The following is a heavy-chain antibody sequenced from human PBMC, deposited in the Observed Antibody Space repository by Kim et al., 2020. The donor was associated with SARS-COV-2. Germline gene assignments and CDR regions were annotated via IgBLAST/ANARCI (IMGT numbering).Heavy chain of an antibody. J-gene: IGHJ3*02. Sequence: GGSLRLSCVASGFTFSDSPMHWVRQASGKGLEWVGGIRSKANSYATAYAASVRGRFIISRDDSKNTAYLQMNSLKTEDTAVYYCTRIPGTPFAFWDAFD. CDR3: TRIPGTPFAFWDAFD. CDR1: GFTFSDSP. CDR2: IRSKANSYAT. D-gene: IGHD1-1*01. V-gene: IGHV3-73*01.